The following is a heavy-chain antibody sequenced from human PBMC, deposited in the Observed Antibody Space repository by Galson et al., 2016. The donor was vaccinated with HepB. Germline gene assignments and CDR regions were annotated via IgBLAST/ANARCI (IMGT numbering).Heavy chain of an antibody. V-gene: IGHV3-11*06. CDR1: GFTLSDNY. CDR2: ITRTGSYT. J-gene: IGHJ4*02. CDR3: ATGPPSYYYVSSGYYSG. D-gene: IGHD3-22*01. Sequence: SLRLSCAASGFTLSDNYMSWIRQAPGKGLEWLSYITRTGSYTNYAGSVKGRFTVSRDNAKNSLYLQMNRMRAEDTAVYYCATGPPSYYYVSSGYYSGWGQGTLVTVSS.